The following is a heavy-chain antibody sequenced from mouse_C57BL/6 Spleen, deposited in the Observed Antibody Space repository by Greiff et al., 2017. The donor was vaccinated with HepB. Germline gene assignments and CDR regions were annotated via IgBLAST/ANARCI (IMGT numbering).Heavy chain of an antibody. J-gene: IGHJ2*01. Sequence: VQLQQPGAELVRPGSSVKLSCKASGYTFTSYWMDWVKQRPGQGLEWIGNIYPSDSETHYNQKFKDKATLTVDKSSSTAYMQLSSLTSEDSAVYYCARVAYYFDYWGQGTTLTVSS. CDR1: GYTFTSYW. CDR3: ARVAYYFDY. CDR2: IYPSDSET. V-gene: IGHV1-61*01.